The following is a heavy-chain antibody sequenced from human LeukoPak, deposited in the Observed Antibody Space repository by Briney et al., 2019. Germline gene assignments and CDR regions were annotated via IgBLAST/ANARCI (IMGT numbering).Heavy chain of an antibody. CDR1: GFSFSSHW. CDR3: ARHYDFWSGYYPQGCMDV. CDR2: INQNGDDT. D-gene: IGHD3-3*01. Sequence: GGSLRLSCAASGFSFSSHWMSWVRQAPGKGLEWVANINQNGDDTKYGDSVKGRFTISRDNAKNSLYLQMNSLRAEDTAVYYCARHYDFWSGYYPQGCMDVWGQGTTVTVSS. J-gene: IGHJ6*02. V-gene: IGHV3-7*01.